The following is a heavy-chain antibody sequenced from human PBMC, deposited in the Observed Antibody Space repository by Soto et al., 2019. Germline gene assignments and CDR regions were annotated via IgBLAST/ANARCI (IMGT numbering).Heavy chain of an antibody. J-gene: IGHJ6*02. V-gene: IGHV3-30-3*01. CDR2: ISYDGSNK. CDR1: GFTFSSYA. CDR3: ARAGTGYYYDSSGYYPNYYYYGMDV. D-gene: IGHD3-22*01. Sequence: GGSLRLSCAASGFTFSSYAMHWVRQAPGKGLEWVAVISYDGSNKYYADSVKGRFTISRDNSKNTLYLQMNSLRAEDTAVYYCARAGTGYYYDSSGYYPNYYYYGMDVWGQGTTVTVSS.